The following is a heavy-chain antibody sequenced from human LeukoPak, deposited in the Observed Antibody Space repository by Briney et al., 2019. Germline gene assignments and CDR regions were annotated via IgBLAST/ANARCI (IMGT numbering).Heavy chain of an antibody. J-gene: IGHJ1*01. CDR3: ARDGSSSGTGRYFQH. V-gene: IGHV4-61*02. CDR2: IYTSGST. D-gene: IGHD3-22*01. CDR1: GGSISSGSYY. Sequence: SETLSLTCTVSGGSISSGSYYWSWIRQPAGKGLEWIGRIYTSGSTNYNPSLKSRVTISVDTSKNQFSLKLSSVTAADTAVYYCARDGSSSGTGRYFQHWGQGTLVTVSS.